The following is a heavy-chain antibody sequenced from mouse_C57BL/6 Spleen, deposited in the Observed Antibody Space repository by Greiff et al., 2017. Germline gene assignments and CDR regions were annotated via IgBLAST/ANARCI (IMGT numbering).Heavy chain of an antibody. Sequence: QVQLQQSGAELVRPGASVKLSCKASGYTFTDYYITWVKQRPGQGLEWIARIYPGSGNTYYNEKFKGKATLTAEKSSSTASMQLSSLTSEDSAVYFCARGDSSGYPSYAMDYWGQGTSVTVSS. J-gene: IGHJ4*01. V-gene: IGHV1-76*01. D-gene: IGHD3-2*02. CDR3: ARGDSSGYPSYAMDY. CDR2: IYPGSGNT. CDR1: GYTFTDYY.